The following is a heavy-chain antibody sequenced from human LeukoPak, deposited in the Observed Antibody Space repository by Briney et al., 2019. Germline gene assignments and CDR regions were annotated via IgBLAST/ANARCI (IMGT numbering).Heavy chain of an antibody. V-gene: IGHV3-48*01. CDR3: ARARGSYLGYFDY. J-gene: IGHJ4*02. CDR2: ISSSCSTI. Sequence: GSLRLSCAASGFTFSSYSMNWVRQAPGKGLEWVSYISSSCSTIYYADSVKGRFTISRDNAKNSLYLQMNSLRAEDTAVYYCARARGSYLGYFDYWGQGALVTVSS. CDR1: GFTFSSYS. D-gene: IGHD1-26*01.